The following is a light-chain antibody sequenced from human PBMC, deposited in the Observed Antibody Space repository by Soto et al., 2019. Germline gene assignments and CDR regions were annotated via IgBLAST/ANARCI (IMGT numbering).Light chain of an antibody. CDR2: GAH. CDR3: QQYGSSVT. J-gene: IGKJ1*01. V-gene: IGKV3-20*01. Sequence: EIVLTQSPGTLSLSPGERATLSCRASQSIRSHYLAWYQQQPGQAPRLLISGAHNRAPGIPDRFSGSESGTDFTLRISRLEPEDFAVYYCQQYGSSVTFGQGTKVEIK. CDR1: QSIRSHY.